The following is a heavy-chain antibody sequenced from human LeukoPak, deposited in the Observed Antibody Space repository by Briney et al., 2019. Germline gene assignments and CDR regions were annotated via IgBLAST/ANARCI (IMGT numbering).Heavy chain of an antibody. V-gene: IGHV3-30*02. J-gene: IGHJ4*02. CDR2: IRGDGSHK. CDR3: AKESIVAAGDFDY. D-gene: IGHD6-13*01. CDR1: GFSFRSCG. Sequence: GGSLRLSCVASGFSFRSCGMHWVSQAPGKGLEWVAFIRGDGSHKNYADSVKGRFTISRDNSENTLYLQMNSLRTEDTAVYYCAKESIVAAGDFDYWGQGTLVTVSS.